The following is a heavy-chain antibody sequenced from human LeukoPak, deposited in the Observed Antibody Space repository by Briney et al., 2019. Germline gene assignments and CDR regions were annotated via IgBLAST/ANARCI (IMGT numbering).Heavy chain of an antibody. Sequence: ASVKVSCKASGYTFTSYDINWVRQATGQGLEWMGWMNPNSGNTGYAQKFQGRVTMTRNTSISTAYMELSSLRSEDTAVYYCARARYCTNGVCYFDLDYWGQGTLVTVSS. D-gene: IGHD2-8*01. CDR3: ARARYCTNGVCYFDLDY. J-gene: IGHJ4*02. CDR1: GYTFTSYD. CDR2: MNPNSGNT. V-gene: IGHV1-8*01.